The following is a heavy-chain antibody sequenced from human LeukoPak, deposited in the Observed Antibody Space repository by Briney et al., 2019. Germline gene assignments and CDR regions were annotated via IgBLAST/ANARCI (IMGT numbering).Heavy chain of an antibody. Sequence: PSETLSLTCVVYGGSFSGYYWSWIRQPPGKGLEWIGEINHSGSTNYNPSLKSRVTISVDTSKNQFSLKLTSVTAADTAVYYCVRLRGSGNWFDPWGQGTLVTVSS. CDR3: VRLRGSGNWFDP. V-gene: IGHV4-34*01. CDR2: INHSGST. CDR1: GGSFSGYY. J-gene: IGHJ5*02. D-gene: IGHD3-10*01.